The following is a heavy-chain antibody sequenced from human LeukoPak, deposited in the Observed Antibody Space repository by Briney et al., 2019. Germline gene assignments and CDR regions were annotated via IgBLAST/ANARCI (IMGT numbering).Heavy chain of an antibody. CDR1: GYTFTVYY. CDR3: ARVEHDFWSGYSYYFDY. J-gene: IGHJ4*02. V-gene: IGHV1-2*06. Sequence: ASVTVSCKASGYTFTVYYMHSVRQAPGQGVEWMGRINPNSGDTNYAQKFQGRVTMTRDTSISTAYMELSRLRSDDTAVYYCARVEHDFWSGYSYYFDYWGQGTLVTVSS. CDR2: INPNSGDT. D-gene: IGHD3-3*01.